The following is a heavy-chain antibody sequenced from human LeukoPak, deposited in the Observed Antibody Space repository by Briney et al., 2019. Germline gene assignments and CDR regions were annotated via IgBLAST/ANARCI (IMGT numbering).Heavy chain of an antibody. D-gene: IGHD2-2*01. CDR1: GGTFSSYA. Sequence: SVKVSCKASGGTFSSYAISWVRQAPGQGLEWMGGIIPIFGTANYAQKSQGRVTITADESTSTAYMELSSLRSEDTAVYYCARALHTSWSYYYYYGMDVWGQGTTVTVSS. V-gene: IGHV1-69*13. CDR2: IIPIFGTA. CDR3: ARALHTSWSYYYYYGMDV. J-gene: IGHJ6*02.